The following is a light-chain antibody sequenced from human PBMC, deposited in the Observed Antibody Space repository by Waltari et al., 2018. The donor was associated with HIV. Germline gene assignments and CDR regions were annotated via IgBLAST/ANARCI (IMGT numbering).Light chain of an antibody. Sequence: SYELTQPPSVSVSPGPTASITCSGAKFGGQYACWYQQKPGQSPVLVIYQDSKRPSGIPELFSGSNSGNTATLTISGTQAMDEADYYCQAWDSSTHVVFGGGTKLTVL. CDR3: QAWDSSTHVV. CDR2: QDS. J-gene: IGLJ2*01. CDR1: KFGGQY. V-gene: IGLV3-1*01.